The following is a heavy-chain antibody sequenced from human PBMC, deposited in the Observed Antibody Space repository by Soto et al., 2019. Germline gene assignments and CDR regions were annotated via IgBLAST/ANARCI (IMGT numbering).Heavy chain of an antibody. J-gene: IGHJ6*02. Sequence: LSLTCAVYGGSFSGYYWSWIRQPPGKGLEWIGEINHSGSTNYNPSLKSRVTISVDTSKNQFSLKLSSVTAADTAVYYCARAVVSVFCTNGVCYGLRDYYGMDVWGQGTTVTVSS. CDR3: ARAVVSVFCTNGVCYGLRDYYGMDV. CDR1: GGSFSGYY. D-gene: IGHD2-8*01. CDR2: INHSGST. V-gene: IGHV4-34*01.